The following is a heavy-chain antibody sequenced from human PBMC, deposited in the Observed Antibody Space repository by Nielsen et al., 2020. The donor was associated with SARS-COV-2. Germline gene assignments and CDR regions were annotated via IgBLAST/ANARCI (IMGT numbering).Heavy chain of an antibody. V-gene: IGHV3-53*05. J-gene: IGHJ4*02. CDR1: GFTVSSNY. CDR2: IYSGGST. CDR3: ARMGIDSGSYSDY. Sequence: GGSLRLSYAASGFTVSSNYMSWVRQAPGKGLEWVSVIYSGGSTYYADSVKGRFTISRDNSKNTLYLQMNSLRAEDTAVYYCARMGIDSGSYSDYWGQGTLVTVSS. D-gene: IGHD1-26*01.